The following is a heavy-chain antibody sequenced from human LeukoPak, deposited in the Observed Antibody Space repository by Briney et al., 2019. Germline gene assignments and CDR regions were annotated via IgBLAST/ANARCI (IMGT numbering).Heavy chain of an antibody. J-gene: IGHJ4*02. CDR1: GFTFSSYA. D-gene: IGHD2-15*01. CDR3: PLPTLGY. V-gene: IGHV3-64D*08. Sequence: GGSLRLSCSASGFTFSSYAMHWVHQAPGKGLEYVSGISTNGGRTYYVDSVKDRFTISRDSSKNTLYLQMSSLRVEDTAVYFCPLPTLGYWGQGTLVTVSS. CDR2: ISTNGGRT.